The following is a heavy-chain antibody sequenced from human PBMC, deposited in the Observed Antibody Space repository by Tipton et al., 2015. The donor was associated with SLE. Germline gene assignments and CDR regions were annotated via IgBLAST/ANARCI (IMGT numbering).Heavy chain of an antibody. Sequence: SLRLSCAASGFAFSSYGMHWVRQAPGKGLEWVAVIWYDESNKYYGDSVKGRFTISRDNAKNSLYLQMNSLRAEDTAVYYCARDPGYSGYDFFDYWGQGTLVTVSS. D-gene: IGHD5-12*01. CDR2: IWYDESNK. V-gene: IGHV3-33*01. J-gene: IGHJ4*02. CDR3: ARDPGYSGYDFFDY. CDR1: GFAFSSYG.